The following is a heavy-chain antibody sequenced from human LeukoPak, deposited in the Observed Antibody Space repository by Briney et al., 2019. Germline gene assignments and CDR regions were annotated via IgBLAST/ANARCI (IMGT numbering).Heavy chain of an antibody. CDR3: TRDRGGWFDP. CDR1: GFTLSDYY. V-gene: IGHV3-7*01. Sequence: GGSLRLSCAASGFTLSDYYMNWVRQAPGKGLEWVANIKQDGSEKYYVDSVKGRFTISRDNAKNSLYLQMNSLRAEDTAVYYCTRDRGGWFDPWGQGTLVTVSS. J-gene: IGHJ5*02. CDR2: IKQDGSEK. D-gene: IGHD3-16*01.